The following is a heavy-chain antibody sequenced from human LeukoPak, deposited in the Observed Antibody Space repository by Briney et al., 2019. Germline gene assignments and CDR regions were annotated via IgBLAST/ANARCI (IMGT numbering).Heavy chain of an antibody. D-gene: IGHD4-17*01. Sequence: ASVKVSCKASGYTFTSYGISWVRQAPGQGLEWMGWISAYNGNTNYAQNLQGRVTMTTDTSTSTAYMELSRLRSDDTAVYYCARESFSTVTSATDAFDIWGQGTMVTVSS. CDR3: ARESFSTVTSATDAFDI. CDR1: GYTFTSYG. CDR2: ISAYNGNT. V-gene: IGHV1-18*01. J-gene: IGHJ3*02.